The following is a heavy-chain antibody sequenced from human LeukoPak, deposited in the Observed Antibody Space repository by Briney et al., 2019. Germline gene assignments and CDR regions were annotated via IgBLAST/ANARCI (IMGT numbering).Heavy chain of an antibody. D-gene: IGHD3-10*01. J-gene: IGHJ6*03. Sequence: GGSLRLSCAASGFIFSDYYMSWIRQAPGKGLEWVSYISSSGITIYYADSVKGRFTISRDNAKNSLYLQMNSLRAEDTAVYYCARGKTGSYYSRSYYMDVWGKGTTITISS. CDR2: ISSSGITI. V-gene: IGHV3-11*01. CDR3: ARGKTGSYYSRSYYMDV. CDR1: GFIFSDYY.